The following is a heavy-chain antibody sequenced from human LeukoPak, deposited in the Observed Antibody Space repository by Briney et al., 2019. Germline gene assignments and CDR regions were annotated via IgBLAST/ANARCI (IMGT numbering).Heavy chain of an antibody. J-gene: IGHJ4*02. CDR2: IYYSGNT. CDR1: GGSISSYY. D-gene: IGHD3/OR15-3a*01. Sequence: PSETLSLTCTFSGGSISSYYWSWIRQPPGKGLEWIGYIYYSGNTYYNASLKSQVSISIDTSKNQFSLRLTSVTAADTAVYYCARQTGSGLFILPGGQGTLVTVSS. V-gene: IGHV4-59*04. CDR3: ARQTGSGLFILP.